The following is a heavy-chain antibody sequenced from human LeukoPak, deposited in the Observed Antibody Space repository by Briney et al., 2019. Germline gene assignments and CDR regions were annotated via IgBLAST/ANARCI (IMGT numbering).Heavy chain of an antibody. CDR1: GFTFDDYA. CDR2: IYRGGAT. D-gene: IGHD3-22*01. CDR3: AREGMHDSSGYYPIGGSYYFDH. V-gene: IGHV3-53*01. J-gene: IGHJ4*01. Sequence: GGSLRLSCAASGFTFDDYAMHWVRQAPGKGLEWVSVIYRGGATYYADSVKGRFTLSRDNSKNTLYLQMNSLRVEDTAVYYCAREGMHDSSGYYPIGGSYYFDHWGQEPWSPSPQ.